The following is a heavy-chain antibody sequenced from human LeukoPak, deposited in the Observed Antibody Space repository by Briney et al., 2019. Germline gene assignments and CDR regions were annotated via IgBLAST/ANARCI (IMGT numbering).Heavy chain of an antibody. CDR1: GFTLSTYG. Sequence: GGSLRLSCAASGFTLSTYGMHWVRQAPGKGLEWVAFIQYDGSCKFYADSVQGRFSISRDNSKNTLFLQMNSLRAEDTAVYYCAKTSDQLLYSKFDFWGQGTLVTVSS. D-gene: IGHD2-2*02. CDR2: IQYDGSCK. CDR3: AKTSDQLLYSKFDF. V-gene: IGHV3-30*02. J-gene: IGHJ4*02.